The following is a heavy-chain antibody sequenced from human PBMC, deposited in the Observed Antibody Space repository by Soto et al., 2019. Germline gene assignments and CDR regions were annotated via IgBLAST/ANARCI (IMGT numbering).Heavy chain of an antibody. J-gene: IGHJ3*02. Sequence: GASVKVSCKASGFTFTSSAMQWVRQARGQRLEWIGWIVVGSGNTNYALKFQERVTITRDMSTSTAYMELSSLRSEDTAVYYCAADSGYDILTGYPDAFDIWGQGTMVTVSS. V-gene: IGHV1-58*02. CDR1: GFTFTSSA. D-gene: IGHD3-9*01. CDR2: IVVGSGNT. CDR3: AADSGYDILTGYPDAFDI.